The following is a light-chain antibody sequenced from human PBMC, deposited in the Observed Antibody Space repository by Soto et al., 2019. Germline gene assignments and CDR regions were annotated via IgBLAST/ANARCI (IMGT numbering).Light chain of an antibody. CDR1: SSNIGSNT. CDR3: AAWDDSLSGYV. J-gene: IGLJ1*01. V-gene: IGLV1-44*01. Sequence: QSVLTQPPSASGTPGQRVTISWSGSSSNIGSNTVNWYQQLPGTAPKLLIYSNNQRPSGVPDRFSGSKSGTSASLAISGLQSEDEADYYCAAWDDSLSGYVFGTGTKVTVL. CDR2: SNN.